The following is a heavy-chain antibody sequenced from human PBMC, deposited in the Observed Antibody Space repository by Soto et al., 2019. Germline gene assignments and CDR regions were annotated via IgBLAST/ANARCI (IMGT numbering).Heavy chain of an antibody. Sequence: LSLICTACNASICTVAYYCICILQPPGKGLEWIGHTRYSGNSDQNPHGKRRVTISLDTCESEFALKRSSVTAADTDMYYCVIGVAARPSRLGRDLWGQGTMVTVSS. J-gene: IGHJ5*02. CDR3: VIGVAARPSRLGRDL. V-gene: IGHV4-30-4*01. CDR1: NASICTVAYY. CDR2: TRYSGNS. D-gene: IGHD6-6*01.